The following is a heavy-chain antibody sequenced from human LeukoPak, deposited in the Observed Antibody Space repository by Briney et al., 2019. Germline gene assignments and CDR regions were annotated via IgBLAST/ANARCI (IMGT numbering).Heavy chain of an antibody. CDR2: ISSRSSYI. V-gene: IGHV3-21*01. D-gene: IGHD3-9*01. CDR3: ARDLVARPAAPFDY. CDR1: GFTFSSNS. Sequence: GGSLRLSCTASGFTFSSNSTDWVRQAPGKGLGWDSSISSRSSYIYYADSTKGRFTISRDNAKNSLYLQMDSLRAEDTAVYCGARDLVARPAAPFDYWGQGTLVTASS. J-gene: IGHJ4*02.